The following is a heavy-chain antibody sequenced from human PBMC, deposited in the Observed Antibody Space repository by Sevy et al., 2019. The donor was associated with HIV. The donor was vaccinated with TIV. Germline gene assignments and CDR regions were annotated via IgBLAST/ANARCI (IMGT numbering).Heavy chain of an antibody. CDR2: ISGSGGST. CDR1: GFIFSTYT. CDR3: AKGDRTFYGLDV. D-gene: IGHD2-15*01. V-gene: IGHV3-23*01. J-gene: IGHJ6*02. Sequence: GGSLRLSCAASGFIFSTYTMTWVRQAPGKGLEWVSGISGSGGSTYYADSLKGRFTIFRHNSKNTVYLQMNSLRAEDTAVYYCAKGDRTFYGLDVWGQGTTVTVSS.